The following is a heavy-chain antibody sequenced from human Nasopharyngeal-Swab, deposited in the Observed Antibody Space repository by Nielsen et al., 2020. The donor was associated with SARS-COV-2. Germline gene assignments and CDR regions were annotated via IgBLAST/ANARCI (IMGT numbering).Heavy chain of an antibody. CDR3: AKRPTGNTFGD. J-gene: IGHJ4*02. CDR2: ISGSGGST. D-gene: IGHD3-16*01. V-gene: IGHV3-23*01. CDR1: GSTFSSYA. Sequence: GESLKISCAASGSTFSSYAMSWVRQAPGKGLEWVSAISGSGGSTYYADSVKGRFTISRDNSKNTLYLQMNSLRAEDTAVYYCAKRPTGNTFGDWGQGTLVTVSS.